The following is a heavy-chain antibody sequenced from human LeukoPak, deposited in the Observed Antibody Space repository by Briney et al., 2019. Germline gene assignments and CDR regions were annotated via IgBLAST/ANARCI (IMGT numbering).Heavy chain of an antibody. Sequence: GGSLRLSCAASGFTFSNYAMSWVRQAPGKGLEWVSAISGRGDSTYYADSVKGRFTISRDNSKNTLFLQMNSLRAEDTAVYYCAKSSSGSRPPFYYYCYAMDVWGQGTTVTVSS. CDR2: ISGRGDST. CDR1: GFTFSNYA. D-gene: IGHD6-25*01. V-gene: IGHV3-23*01. J-gene: IGHJ6*02. CDR3: AKSSSGSRPPFYYYCYAMDV.